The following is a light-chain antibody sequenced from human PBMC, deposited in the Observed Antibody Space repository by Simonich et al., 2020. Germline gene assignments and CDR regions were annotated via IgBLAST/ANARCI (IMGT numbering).Light chain of an antibody. CDR2: GAS. V-gene: IGKV3-15*01. J-gene: IGKJ1*01. Sequence: EIVMTQSPATLSVSPGERATPSCRASQSVSRNLAWYPPKPGQAPRLLIQGASTRAHGIPARFSGSGSGTEFTLTISSLQSEDFAVYYCQQYNNWPPWTFGQGTKVEIK. CDR1: QSVSRN. CDR3: QQYNNWPPWT.